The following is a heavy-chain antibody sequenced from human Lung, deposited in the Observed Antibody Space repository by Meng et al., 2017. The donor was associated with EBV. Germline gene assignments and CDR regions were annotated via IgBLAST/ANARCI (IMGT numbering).Heavy chain of an antibody. CDR1: GFICRSYW. Sequence: DVQLVESGGGSVQPGGSLRLSWAASGFICRSYWMHWVRQAPGKGLVWVSRISRDGSDTTYADSVKGRFTVSRDDAKNTLYLQMNSLRPEDTAVYYCARDSDGYGFAYLAHWGQGTLVTVS. V-gene: IGHV3-74*01. D-gene: IGHD5-18*01. CDR2: ISRDGSDT. J-gene: IGHJ4*02. CDR3: ARDSDGYGFAYLAH.